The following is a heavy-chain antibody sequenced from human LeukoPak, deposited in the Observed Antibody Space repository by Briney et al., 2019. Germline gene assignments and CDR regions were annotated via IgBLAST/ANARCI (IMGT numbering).Heavy chain of an antibody. D-gene: IGHD1-20*01. V-gene: IGHV4-39*01. CDR2: IYYSGST. Sequence: SETLSLTCTVSGGSISSSSYYWGWTRQPPGKGLEWIGSIYYSGSTYYNPSLKSRVTISVDTSKNQFSLKLSSVTAADTAVYYCARHLRYSWNFDYWGQGTLVTVSS. CDR1: GGSISSSSYY. J-gene: IGHJ4*02. CDR3: ARHLRYSWNFDY.